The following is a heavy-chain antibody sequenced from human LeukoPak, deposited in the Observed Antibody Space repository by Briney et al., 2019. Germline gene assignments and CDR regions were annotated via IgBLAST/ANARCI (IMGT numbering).Heavy chain of an antibody. D-gene: IGHD5-12*01. Sequence: PSETVTLPCTVSGGSISSSSYYWGWIRQPPGKGLEWIGSIYYSGSTYYNPSLKSRVTISVDTSKNQFSLKLSSVTAADTAVYYCASFPDIVAPITSDYWGQGTVDTVSS. J-gene: IGHJ4*02. CDR2: IYYSGST. CDR3: ASFPDIVAPITSDY. CDR1: GGSISSSSYY. V-gene: IGHV4-39*01.